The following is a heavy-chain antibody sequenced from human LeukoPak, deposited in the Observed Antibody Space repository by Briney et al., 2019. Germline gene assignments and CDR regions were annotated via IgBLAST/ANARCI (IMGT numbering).Heavy chain of an antibody. Sequence: KASETLSLTCAVSGGSIRDYQWSWIRQPPGKGLEWIGHINTNGRTDYNPSLRSRLTFSVDTSRDQFSLKLSSVTAADTAVYYCARDVYQRGYRYGYDYWGQGTLVTVSS. CDR3: ARDVYQRGYRYGYDY. J-gene: IGHJ4*02. CDR1: GGSIRDYQ. CDR2: INTNGRT. D-gene: IGHD5-18*01. V-gene: IGHV4-4*09.